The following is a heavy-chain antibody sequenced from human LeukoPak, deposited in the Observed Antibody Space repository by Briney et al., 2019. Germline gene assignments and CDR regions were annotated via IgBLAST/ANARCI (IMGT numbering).Heavy chain of an antibody. D-gene: IGHD6-13*01. CDR1: GGTFSSYA. CDR3: ARGLIAAGPLSSTGGNYGMDV. Sequence: SVKVSCKASGGTFSSYAISWVRQAPGQGLEWMGGIIPIFGTANYAQKFQGRVTITADESTSTAYMELSSLRSEDTAVYYCARGLIAAGPLSSTGGNYGMDVWGKGATVTVSS. J-gene: IGHJ6*04. V-gene: IGHV1-69*13. CDR2: IIPIFGTA.